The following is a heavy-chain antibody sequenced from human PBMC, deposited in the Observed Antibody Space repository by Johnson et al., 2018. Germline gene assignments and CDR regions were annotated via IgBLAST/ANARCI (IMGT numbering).Heavy chain of an antibody. CDR1: GFTFDDYA. Sequence: VQLVESGGGLVQPGRSLRLSCAASGFTFDDYAMHWVRQAPGKGLEWVSGISWNRGSTGYADSVKGRFPISRDNAKNSLYLQMNSLRAEDTALYYCARPLETDTTFAFDIWGQGTMVTVSS. CDR2: ISWNRGST. D-gene: IGHD2/OR15-2a*01. J-gene: IGHJ3*02. CDR3: ARPLETDTTFAFDI. V-gene: IGHV3-9*01.